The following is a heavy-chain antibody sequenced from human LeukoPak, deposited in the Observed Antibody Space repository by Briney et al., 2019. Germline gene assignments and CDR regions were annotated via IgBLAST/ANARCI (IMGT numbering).Heavy chain of an antibody. V-gene: IGHV3-30*18. CDR3: ANLLRWEPY. D-gene: IGHD4-23*01. CDR2: ISYDGSNK. Sequence: GGSLRLSCTASGFTFSSYGMHWVRQAPGKGLEWVAVISYDGSNKYYADSVKGRFTISRDNSKNTLYLQMNSLRAEDTAVYYCANLLRWEPYWGQGTLVTVSS. CDR1: GFTFSSYG. J-gene: IGHJ4*02.